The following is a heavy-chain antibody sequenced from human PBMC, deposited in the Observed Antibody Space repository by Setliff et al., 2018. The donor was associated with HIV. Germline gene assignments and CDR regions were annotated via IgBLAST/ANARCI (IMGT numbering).Heavy chain of an antibody. J-gene: IGHJ6*02. CDR2: INHSGSA. D-gene: IGHD6-13*01. V-gene: IGHV4-34*01. CDR1: GGSFSGYY. Sequence: SETLSLTCAVYGGSFSGYYWSWIRQPPGKGLEWIGEINHSGSANFSPSLKSRVTISVDRSKNHFSLRMTSLTAADTAVYYCARDRVSPGEGYYYGMDVWGQGTTVTVS. CDR3: ARDRVSPGEGYYYGMDV.